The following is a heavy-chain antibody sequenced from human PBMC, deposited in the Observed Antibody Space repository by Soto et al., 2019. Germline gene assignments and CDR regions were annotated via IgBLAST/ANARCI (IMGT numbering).Heavy chain of an antibody. V-gene: IGHV1-2*02. CDR2: INPDSGGT. J-gene: IGHJ2*01. D-gene: IGHD2-2*01. CDR1: GYTFTDYY. Sequence: ASVKVSCKASGYTFTDYYIHWVRQAPGQGLEWVGWINPDSGGTNLAQRFQGRVTMTSDTSINTAYMELSSLRSYDTAVYYCAIRTGQLAIISEFDGDWFFEVWGRGTLVTVSS. CDR3: AIRTGQLAIISEFDGDWFFEV.